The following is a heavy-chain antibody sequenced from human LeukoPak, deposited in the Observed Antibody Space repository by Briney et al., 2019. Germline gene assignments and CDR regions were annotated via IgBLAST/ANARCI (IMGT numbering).Heavy chain of an antibody. Sequence: GGSLRLSCAASGFTFSSYAMSWVRQAPGKGLEWVSAISGSGGSTYYADSVKGRFTISRDNSKNTLYLQMNSLRAEDTAVYYCAKGSYDILTGYLNLYYYYGMDVWGQGTTVTVSS. CDR1: GFTFSSYA. D-gene: IGHD3-9*01. CDR2: ISGSGGST. CDR3: AKGSYDILTGYLNLYYYYGMDV. V-gene: IGHV3-23*01. J-gene: IGHJ6*02.